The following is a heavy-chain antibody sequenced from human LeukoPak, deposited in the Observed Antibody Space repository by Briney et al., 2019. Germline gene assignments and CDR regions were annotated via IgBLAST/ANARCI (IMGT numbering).Heavy chain of an antibody. CDR1: GFTSSSYA. Sequence: GGSLRLSSAASGFTSSSYAMSWVRQAPGTGLEWVSAISGSGGSTYYADSVKGRFTISRDNSKNTLYLQMNSLRAEDTAVYYCAKRVRYSGYGRIDYWGQGTLVTVSS. V-gene: IGHV3-23*01. CDR2: ISGSGGST. D-gene: IGHD5-12*01. J-gene: IGHJ4*02. CDR3: AKRVRYSGYGRIDY.